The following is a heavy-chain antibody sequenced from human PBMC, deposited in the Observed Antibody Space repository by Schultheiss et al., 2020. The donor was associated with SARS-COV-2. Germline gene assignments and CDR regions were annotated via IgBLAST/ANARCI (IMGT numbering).Heavy chain of an antibody. D-gene: IGHD3-16*01. Sequence: GGSLRLSCAASGFTFSSYWMSWVRQAPGKGLEWVAVIWYDGSNKYYADSVKGRFTISRDNSKNTLYLQMNSLRAEDTAVYYCAKVPLYDPIGGYFDYWGQGTLVTVSS. J-gene: IGHJ4*02. CDR1: GFTFSSYW. CDR3: AKVPLYDPIGGYFDY. CDR2: IWYDGSNK. V-gene: IGHV3-33*06.